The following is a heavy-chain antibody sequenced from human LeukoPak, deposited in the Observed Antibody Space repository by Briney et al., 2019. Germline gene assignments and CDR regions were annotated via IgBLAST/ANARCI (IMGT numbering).Heavy chain of an antibody. Sequence: SQTLSLTCTVSGGSISSGGYYWSWIGQPPGKGLEWIGYIYHSGSTNYNPSLKSRVTISVDTSKNQFSLKLSSVTAADTAVYYCARLGPAAGTSFDYWGQGTLVTVSS. CDR2: IYHSGST. J-gene: IGHJ4*02. CDR3: ARLGPAAGTSFDY. V-gene: IGHV4-30-2*01. CDR1: GGSISSGGYY. D-gene: IGHD6-13*01.